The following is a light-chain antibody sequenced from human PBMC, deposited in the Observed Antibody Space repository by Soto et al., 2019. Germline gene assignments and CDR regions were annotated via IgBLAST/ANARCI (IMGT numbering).Light chain of an antibody. Sequence: EIVLTQSPCTLSLSPGERATLSCRASQSVSSSYLAWYQQKPGQAPRLLIYGASSRATGIPDRFSGSGSGTDFTLTISRLEPEDFAVYYCQQYGSSLAITFGQGTRLEI. V-gene: IGKV3-20*01. CDR2: GAS. CDR3: QQYGSSLAIT. CDR1: QSVSSSY. J-gene: IGKJ5*01.